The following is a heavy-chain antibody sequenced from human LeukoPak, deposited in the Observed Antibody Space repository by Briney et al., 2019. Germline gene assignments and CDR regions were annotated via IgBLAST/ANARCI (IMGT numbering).Heavy chain of an antibody. V-gene: IGHV4-31*03. J-gene: IGHJ6*02. CDR2: IYYSGST. Sequence: SQTLSLTCTVSGGSISSGGYYWSWIRQHPGKGLEWIGYIYYSGSTYYNPSLKSRVTISVDTPKNQFSLKLSSVTAADTAVYYCARGEYGSGSLNYYYYGMDVWGQGTTVTVS. D-gene: IGHD3-10*01. CDR3: ARGEYGSGSLNYYYYGMDV. CDR1: GGSISSGGYY.